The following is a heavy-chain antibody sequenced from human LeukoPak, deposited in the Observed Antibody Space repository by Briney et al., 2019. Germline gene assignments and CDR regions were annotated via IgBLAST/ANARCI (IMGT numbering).Heavy chain of an antibody. V-gene: IGHV3-48*03. J-gene: IGHJ4*02. CDR3: ARNLAY. CDR1: GFTFSDYE. Sequence: PGGSLRLSCVASGFTFSDYEMNWVRQAPGKGLEWISYISTGGDTIHYADSVKGRFTISRDNAKNSLYLQMDSLRAEDTAVYYCARNLAYWGQGALVTASS. CDR2: ISTGGDTI.